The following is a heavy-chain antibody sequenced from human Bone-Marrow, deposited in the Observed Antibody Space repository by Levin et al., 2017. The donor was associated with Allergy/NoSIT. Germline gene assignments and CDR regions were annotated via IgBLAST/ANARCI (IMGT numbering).Heavy chain of an antibody. Sequence: NASETLSLTCFVSGGSVNNNYYHWAWVRQPPGKGLEWVADIHPTGPTYYNPSLRGRVAISIDTSKNQFSLKLTSVTAADAAVYYCARHIGDCSLSGCYQGTFDYWGQGTLVTVPS. CDR2: IHPTGPT. D-gene: IGHD2-2*01. CDR1: GGSVNNNYYH. V-gene: IGHV4-39*01. CDR3: ARHIGDCSLSGCYQGTFDY. J-gene: IGHJ4*02.